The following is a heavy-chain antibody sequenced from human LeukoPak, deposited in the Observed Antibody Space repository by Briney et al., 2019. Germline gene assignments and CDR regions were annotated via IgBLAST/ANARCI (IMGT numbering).Heavy chain of an antibody. CDR3: ARDAYDSSGYYYDYYYYMDV. Sequence: GGSLRLSCAASGFTFSSYEMNWVRQAPGKGLEWVSYISSSGSTIYYADSVKGRFTISRDNAKNSLYLQMNSLRAEDTAVYYCARDAYDSSGYYYDYYYYMDVWGKGTTVTVSS. D-gene: IGHD3-22*01. V-gene: IGHV3-48*03. CDR2: ISSSGSTI. J-gene: IGHJ6*03. CDR1: GFTFSSYE.